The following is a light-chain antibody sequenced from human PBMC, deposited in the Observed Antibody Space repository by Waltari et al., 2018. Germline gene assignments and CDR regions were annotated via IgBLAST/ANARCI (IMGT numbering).Light chain of an antibody. Sequence: QSALTQPATVSGSPGQSITISCTGTSSDVGGYNYVSWYQHHPGNVPKLIISEVNNRPSGVSHRFSGSKSGNPASLSISGLQTEDEADHYCSSYTSSTTLVFGTGTKVTVL. CDR3: SSYTSSTTLV. V-gene: IGLV2-14*01. CDR2: EVN. J-gene: IGLJ1*01. CDR1: SSDVGGYNY.